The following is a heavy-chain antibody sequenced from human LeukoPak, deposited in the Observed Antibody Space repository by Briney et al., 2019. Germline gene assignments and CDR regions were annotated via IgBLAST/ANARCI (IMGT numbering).Heavy chain of an antibody. CDR1: GFTFSSYW. CDR2: IKQDGSEK. V-gene: IGHV3-7*01. D-gene: IGHD3-3*01. J-gene: IGHJ6*03. CDR3: ARYFWGYSGEYYHMDV. Sequence: GGSLRLSCAASGFTFSSYWMSWVRQAPGKGLEWVANIKQDGSEKYYVDSVKGRFTISRDNAKNSLYLQMNSLRAEDTAVYYCARYFWGYSGEYYHMDVWGKGTTVTVSS.